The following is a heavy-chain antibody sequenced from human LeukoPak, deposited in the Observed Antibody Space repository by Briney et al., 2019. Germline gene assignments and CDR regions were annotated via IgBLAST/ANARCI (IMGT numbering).Heavy chain of an antibody. J-gene: IGHJ6*03. CDR2: INPNSGGT. Sequence: ASVKVSCKASGYTFTGYYMHWVRQAPGQGLEWMGWINPNSGGTNYAQKFQGRVTMTRDTSTSTVYMELSSLRSEDTAVYYCARGDHIVVVTATPYYYYYMDVWGKGTTVTISS. D-gene: IGHD2-21*02. CDR3: ARGDHIVVVTATPYYYYYMDV. V-gene: IGHV1-2*02. CDR1: GYTFTGYY.